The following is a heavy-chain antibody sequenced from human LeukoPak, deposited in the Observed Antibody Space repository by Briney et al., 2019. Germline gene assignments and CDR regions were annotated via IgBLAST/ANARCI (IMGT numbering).Heavy chain of an antibody. CDR2: INHSGST. D-gene: IGHD2-2*01. Sequence: SETLSLTCTVSGYSISSGYYWGWIRRPPGKGLEGIGIINHSGSTYYNPSLKSRVTISVDTSKNQFSLKLSSVTAADTAVYYCARERVPAAIDYWGQGTLVTVSS. CDR3: ARERVPAAIDY. CDR1: GYSISSGYY. J-gene: IGHJ4*02. V-gene: IGHV4-38-2*02.